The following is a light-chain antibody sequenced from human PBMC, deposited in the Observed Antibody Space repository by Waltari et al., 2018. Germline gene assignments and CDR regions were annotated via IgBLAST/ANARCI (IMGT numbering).Light chain of an antibody. CDR2: GAS. CDR1: QRVSRS. J-gene: IGKJ1*01. V-gene: IGKV3-20*01. Sequence: LVLTQSQGTPSLSPGERATLSCRARQRVSRSLAWYQQKPGQAPKRHIYGASTRATGIQDRFTGSGSGTDFSLTICSLELEDFAIYFCQNYVRLPATFGQGTKVEIK. CDR3: QNYVRLPAT.